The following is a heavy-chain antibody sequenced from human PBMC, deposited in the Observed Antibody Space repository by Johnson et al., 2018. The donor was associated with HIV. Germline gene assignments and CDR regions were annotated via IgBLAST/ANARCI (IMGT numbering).Heavy chain of an antibody. J-gene: IGHJ3*02. CDR1: GLSFSNFG. Sequence: QVQLVESGGGVVQPGKSLTLSCVGSGLSFSNFGIHWVRQAPGKGLEWVAIISYDGSNKYYADSVKGRFTISRDNSKNTLYLQMNSLRAEDTAVYYCARDNEDIVLVGAFDIWGQGTMVTVSS. V-gene: IGHV3-30*03. CDR3: ARDNEDIVLVGAFDI. CDR2: ISYDGSNK. D-gene: IGHD2-8*02.